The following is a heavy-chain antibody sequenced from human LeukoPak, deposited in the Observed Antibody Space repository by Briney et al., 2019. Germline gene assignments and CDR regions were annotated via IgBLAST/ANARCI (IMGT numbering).Heavy chain of an antibody. J-gene: IGHJ4*02. CDR3: AKRSYGYCDY. Sequence: PGGSLRLSCAASGFTFSTYAMSWVRQAPGKGLEWVSTISGSGSNTYFVDSVKGRFTISRDNSKNTLYLQMNSLRAEDTALYYCAKRSYGYCDYWGQGTLVTVSS. V-gene: IGHV3-23*01. D-gene: IGHD5-18*01. CDR2: ISGSGSNT. CDR1: GFTFSTYA.